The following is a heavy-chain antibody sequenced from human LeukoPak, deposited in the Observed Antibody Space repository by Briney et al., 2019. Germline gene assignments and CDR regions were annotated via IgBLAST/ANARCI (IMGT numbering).Heavy chain of an antibody. CDR2: IYYSGST. D-gene: IGHD6-13*01. CDR1: GGSFSGYY. J-gene: IGHJ4*02. Sequence: SETLSLTCAVYGGSFSGYYWSWIRQHPGKGLEWIGYIYYSGSTYYNPSLKSRVTISVDTSKNQFSLKLSSVTAADTAVYYCARRSEAAPLDYWGQGTLVTVSS. CDR3: ARRSEAAPLDY. V-gene: IGHV4-31*11.